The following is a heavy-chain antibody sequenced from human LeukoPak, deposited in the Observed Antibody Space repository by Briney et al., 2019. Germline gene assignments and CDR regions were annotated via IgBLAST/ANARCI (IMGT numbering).Heavy chain of an antibody. J-gene: IGHJ4*02. V-gene: IGHV5-51*01. Sequence: GGSLQISCQGSGSPFTSYWICWGRQVPGKSLGGVGIIYPVEYDTRYSPSFQGQVTISADKSISTAYLQWSSLEASDTAMYYCARLTVTFSSGPIYFDYWGQGTLVTVSS. CDR1: GSPFTSYW. CDR3: ARLTVTFSSGPIYFDY. CDR2: IYPVEYDT. D-gene: IGHD6-19*01.